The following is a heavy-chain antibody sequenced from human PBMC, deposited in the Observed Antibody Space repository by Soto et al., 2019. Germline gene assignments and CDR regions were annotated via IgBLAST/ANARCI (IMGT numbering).Heavy chain of an antibody. CDR2: ISSGGTTT. J-gene: IGHJ4*02. D-gene: IGHD6-19*01. CDR3: AREGGSIGGWFGRKFDS. CDR1: GFSFSTHA. Sequence: GSLRLSCTASGFSFSTHAMSWVRQAPGKGLEWVSSISSGGTTTFYAASVEGRFTISRDKAKNTLYLQMNSLRADDTAVYYCAREGGSIGGWFGRKFDSWGQGTQVTVSS. V-gene: IGHV3-23*01.